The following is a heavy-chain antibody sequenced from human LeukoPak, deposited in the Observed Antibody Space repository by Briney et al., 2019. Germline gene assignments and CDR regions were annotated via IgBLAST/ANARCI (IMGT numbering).Heavy chain of an antibody. CDR2: INHSGST. Sequence: SEALSLTCAVYGESFSGYYWTWIRQPPGKGLEWIGEINHSGSTNYNPSLKSRVTISLDTSKNQFSLRLSSVTAADTAMYYCARGYRVVGATRPLYYFDYWGQGTLVTVSS. D-gene: IGHD1-26*01. V-gene: IGHV4-34*01. J-gene: IGHJ4*02. CDR1: GESFSGYY. CDR3: ARGYRVVGATRPLYYFDY.